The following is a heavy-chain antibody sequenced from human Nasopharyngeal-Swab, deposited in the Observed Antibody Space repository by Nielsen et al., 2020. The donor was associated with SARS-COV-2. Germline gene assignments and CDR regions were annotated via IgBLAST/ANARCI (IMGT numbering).Heavy chain of an antibody. Sequence: VRQAPGKGLEWVSAISGSGGSTYYADSVKGRFTISRDNSKNTLYLQMNRLRAEDTAVYYCAKDETYYDFWSGYFRWFDPWGQGTLVTVSS. J-gene: IGHJ5*02. D-gene: IGHD3-3*01. V-gene: IGHV3-23*01. CDR3: AKDETYYDFWSGYFRWFDP. CDR2: ISGSGGST.